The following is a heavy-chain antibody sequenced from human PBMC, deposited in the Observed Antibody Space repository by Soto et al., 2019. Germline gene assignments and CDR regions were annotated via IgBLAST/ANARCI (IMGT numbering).Heavy chain of an antibody. CDR2: ISGSGGST. D-gene: IGHD3-10*01. CDR3: AKAGSGTMVRGVASDY. J-gene: IGHJ4*02. Sequence: PGGSLRLSCXASGFTFSSYAMSWVRQAPGKGLEWVSAISGSGGSTYYADSVKGRFTISRDNSKNTLYLQMNSLRAEDTAVYYCAKAGSGTMVRGVASDYWGQGTLVTVSS. CDR1: GFTFSSYA. V-gene: IGHV3-23*01.